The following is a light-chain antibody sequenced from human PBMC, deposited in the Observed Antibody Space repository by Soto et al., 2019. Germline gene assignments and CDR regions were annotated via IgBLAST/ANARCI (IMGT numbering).Light chain of an antibody. CDR1: SSDIGNYDF. CDR2: EVS. J-gene: IGLJ2*01. CDR3: SSYTTSTSFIL. Sequence: ALTQPASVSGSPGQSITISCTGTSSDIGNYDFVSWYQQVPGTAPKAMIYEVSSRPSGVSNRFSGSKSGNTASLTISGLQAEDEAYYYCSSYTTSTSFILFGGGTKVTVL. V-gene: IGLV2-14*01.